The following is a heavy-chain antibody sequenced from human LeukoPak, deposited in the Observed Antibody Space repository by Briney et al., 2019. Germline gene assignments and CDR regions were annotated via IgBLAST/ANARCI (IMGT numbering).Heavy chain of an antibody. CDR2: IYSGGST. J-gene: IGHJ4*02. CDR3: ARGLVQMVTMYIDY. V-gene: IGHV3-53*01. Sequence: GGSLRLSCAASGFTDTRNYMSWVRQAPGKGLEWVSVIYSGGSTYYADSVKGRFTISRDNSKNTLYLQMNSLRAEDTAFYYCARGLVQMVTMYIDYWGQGALVTVSS. D-gene: IGHD5-24*01. CDR1: GFTDTRNY.